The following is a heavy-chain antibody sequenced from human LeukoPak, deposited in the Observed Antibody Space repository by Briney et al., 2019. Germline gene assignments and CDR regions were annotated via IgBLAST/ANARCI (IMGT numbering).Heavy chain of an antibody. CDR1: GFTFSSYA. J-gene: IGHJ6*02. V-gene: IGHV3-23*01. D-gene: IGHD3-3*01. Sequence: PGGSLRLSCAASGFTFSSYAMSWVRQARGKGLEWVSAISGSGGSTYYADSVKGRFTISRDNSKNTLYLQMNSLRAEDTAVYYCAKGITIFGVVPGGMDVWGQGTTVTVSS. CDR2: ISGSGGST. CDR3: AKGITIFGVVPGGMDV.